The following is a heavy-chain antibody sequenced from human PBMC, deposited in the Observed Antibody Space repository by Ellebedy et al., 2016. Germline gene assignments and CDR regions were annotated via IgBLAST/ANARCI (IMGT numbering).Heavy chain of an antibody. Sequence: GESLKISXKGSGYSFTSYWISWVRQMPGKGLEWMGRIDPSDSYTNYSPSFQGQVTISADKSISTAYLQWSSLKASDTAMYYCARLNPARGSAKRGVGWFDPWGQGTLVTVSS. V-gene: IGHV5-10-1*04. J-gene: IGHJ5*02. D-gene: IGHD2-15*01. CDR1: GYSFTSYW. CDR2: IDPSDSYT. CDR3: ARLNPARGSAKRGVGWFDP.